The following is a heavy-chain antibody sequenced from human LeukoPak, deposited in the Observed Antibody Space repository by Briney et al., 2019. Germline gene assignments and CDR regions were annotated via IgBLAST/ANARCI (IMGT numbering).Heavy chain of an antibody. CDR3: ATHTSAKLAYDY. Sequence: SETLSLTCAVYGGSFSGYYWGWIRQPPGKGLEWIGSIYYSGSTYYNPSLKSRVTLSVDTSKNQFSLNLRSVTAADTAVYYCATHTSAKLAYDYWGQGTLVTVSS. J-gene: IGHJ4*02. D-gene: IGHD1-1*01. V-gene: IGHV4-39*01. CDR1: GGSFSGYY. CDR2: IYYSGST.